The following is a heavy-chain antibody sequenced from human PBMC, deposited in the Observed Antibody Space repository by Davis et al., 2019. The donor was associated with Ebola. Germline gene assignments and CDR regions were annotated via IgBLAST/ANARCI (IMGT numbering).Heavy chain of an antibody. CDR3: ARGDVGDVDY. Sequence: AASVQVSCKTSGSIFSHFDIHSLRQAPGHGLEWMGRINPISPGPRYPKKFQGRVAMTSDTSISTAYMDLSRLTSDDTAMYYCARGDVGDVDYWGQGTLGTVSS. D-gene: IGHD4-17*01. CDR1: GSIFSHFD. V-gene: IGHV1-2*06. CDR2: INPISPGP. J-gene: IGHJ4*02.